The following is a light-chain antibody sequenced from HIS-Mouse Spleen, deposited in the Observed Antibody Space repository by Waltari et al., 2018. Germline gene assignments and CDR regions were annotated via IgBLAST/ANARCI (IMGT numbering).Light chain of an antibody. Sequence: SYVLTQPPSVSVAPGKTARITCGGNNSGSKSVHWYQQKPGQAPGLVVYDDSERPSGIPERFSGSNSGNTATLTISRVEAGDEADYYCQVWDSSSDHVVFGGGTKLTVL. CDR2: DDS. CDR3: QVWDSSSDHVV. V-gene: IGLV3-21*03. J-gene: IGLJ2*01. CDR1: NSGSKS.